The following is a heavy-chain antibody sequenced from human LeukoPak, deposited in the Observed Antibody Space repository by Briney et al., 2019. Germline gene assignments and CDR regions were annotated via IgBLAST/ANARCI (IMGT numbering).Heavy chain of an antibody. Sequence: GESPKISCQTSGYIFTTYWIGWVRQMPGKGLEWIGIIYPGDSDTRYSPSFQGQVTISADKSINTAYLQWSSLKASDTAMYYCARPHTLGRITKYYFDYWGQGTLVTVSS. CDR1: GYIFTTYW. CDR3: ARPHTLGRITKYYFDY. V-gene: IGHV5-51*01. CDR2: IYPGDSDT. J-gene: IGHJ4*02. D-gene: IGHD3-16*01.